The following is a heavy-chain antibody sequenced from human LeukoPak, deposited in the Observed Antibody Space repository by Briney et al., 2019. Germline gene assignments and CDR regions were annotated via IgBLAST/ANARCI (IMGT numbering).Heavy chain of an antibody. D-gene: IGHD3-22*01. CDR1: GLTLSNYG. CDR2: IRARGRRT. Sequence: RGSLRLACAVSGLTLSNYGMSWGRQPPGKGIGLVASIRARGRRTNYTESVKSRFTISRDNAKTTLYLQMHSLRAEDTDEYFCAKRGVVIRVILVGFHKEAYYFDSWGQGALVTVSS. CDR3: AKRGVVIRVILVGFHKEAYYFDS. V-gene: IGHV3-23*01. J-gene: IGHJ4*02.